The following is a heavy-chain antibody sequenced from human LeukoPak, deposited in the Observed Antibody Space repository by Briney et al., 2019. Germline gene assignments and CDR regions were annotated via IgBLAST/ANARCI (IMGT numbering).Heavy chain of an antibody. CDR2: ISSSSSYI. CDR3: ARDTRYCSSTSCYPNWFDP. V-gene: IGHV3-21*01. D-gene: IGHD2-2*01. CDR1: GFTFSSYS. Sequence: PGGSLRLSCAASGFTFSSYSMNRVRQAPGKGLEWVSSISSSSSYIYYADSVKGRFTISRDNAKNSLYLQMNSLRAEDTAVYYCARDTRYCSSTSCYPNWFDPWGQGTLVTVSS. J-gene: IGHJ5*02.